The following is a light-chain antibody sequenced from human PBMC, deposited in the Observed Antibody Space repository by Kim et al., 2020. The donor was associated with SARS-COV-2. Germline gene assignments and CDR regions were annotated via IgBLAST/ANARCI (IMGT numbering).Light chain of an antibody. J-gene: IGKJ4*02. V-gene: IGKV1-16*01. CDR1: QGIGKS. Sequence: DIQMTQSPSSLSASVGDRATITCRASQGIGKSFAWFQQKPGKATKSLLYDVPSLESGVPSRFSGSGSGTDFTLTISSLQPEDFASYYYQQDKSYPRTFGGGTKVDIK. CDR3: QQDKSYPRT. CDR2: DVP.